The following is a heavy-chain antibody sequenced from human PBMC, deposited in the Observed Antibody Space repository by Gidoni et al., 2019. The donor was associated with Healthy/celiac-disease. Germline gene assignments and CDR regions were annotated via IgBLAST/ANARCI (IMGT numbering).Heavy chain of an antibody. V-gene: IGHV3-30*18. D-gene: IGHD2-8*01. J-gene: IGHJ4*02. CDR3: AKGIHSRVRNLRIDY. CDR1: GFTFSSYG. CDR2: ISYDGMNK. Sequence: QVQLVASGGGVVQPGRSLRLSCAASGFTFSSYGMHWVRQAPGKGLAWVAVISYDGMNKYYADSVKGRFTISRDNSKNTLYLQMSSLRAEDTAVYYCAKGIHSRVRNLRIDYWGQGTLVTVSS.